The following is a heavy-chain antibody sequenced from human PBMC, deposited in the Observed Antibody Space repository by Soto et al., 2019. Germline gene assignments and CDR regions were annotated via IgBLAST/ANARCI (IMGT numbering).Heavy chain of an antibody. CDR1: GYTFTSYD. D-gene: IGHD2-15*01. CDR2: INPNSGNT. J-gene: IGHJ6*02. V-gene: IGHV1-8*01. CDR3: AREPATYYYYYGMDV. Sequence: QVQLVQSGAEVKKPGASVKVSCKTSGYTFTSYDINWVRQATGQGLEWMGWINPNSGNTGSAQKFQGRVTMTRNTSISTAYMELSSLRSEDTAVYYCAREPATYYYYYGMDVWGQGTTVTVSS.